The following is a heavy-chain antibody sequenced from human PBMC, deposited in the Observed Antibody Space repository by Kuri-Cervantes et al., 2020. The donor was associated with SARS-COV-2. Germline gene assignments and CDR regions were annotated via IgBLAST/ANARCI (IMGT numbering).Heavy chain of an antibody. CDR2: IGTNNGNK. Sequence: ASVKVSCKASGYSLTNYDMIWVRQAPGQGLEWMGWIGTNNGNKVYAQKFQGRVTMTTDTSTNTASMELTSLRSDDTAVYYCSRAGFDYWGQGTLVTVSS. CDR1: GYSLTNYD. CDR3: SRAGFDY. V-gene: IGHV1-18*01. J-gene: IGHJ4*02.